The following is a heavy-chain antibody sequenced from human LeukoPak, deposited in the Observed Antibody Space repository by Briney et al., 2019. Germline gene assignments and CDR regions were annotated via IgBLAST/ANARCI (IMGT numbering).Heavy chain of an antibody. V-gene: IGHV3-30-3*01. CDR3: ARDRETYIVTHPIFAY. Sequence: GRPLRLSCTTSGFDFSSFEMHWVRQAPGKGLEWLSLISYDGSNKYYADSVKGRFTISRDDSKNTLFLQMNSLRPEDTAVYFCARDRETYIVTHPIFAYWGQGTLVTVSS. CDR2: ISYDGSNK. CDR1: GFDFSSFE. D-gene: IGHD5-12*01. J-gene: IGHJ4*02.